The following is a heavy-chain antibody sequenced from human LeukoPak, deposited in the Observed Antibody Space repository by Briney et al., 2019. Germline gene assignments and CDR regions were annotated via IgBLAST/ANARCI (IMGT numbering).Heavy chain of an antibody. D-gene: IGHD1-14*01. Sequence: SETLSLTCAVYGGSFSGYYWSWIRQPPGKGLEWIGEINHSGSTNYNPSLKSRVTISVDTSKNQFSLKLSSVTAADTAVYYCARGIKYGYWGQGTLVTVSS. CDR1: GGSFSGYY. V-gene: IGHV4-34*01. CDR2: INHSGST. CDR3: ARGIKYGY. J-gene: IGHJ4*02.